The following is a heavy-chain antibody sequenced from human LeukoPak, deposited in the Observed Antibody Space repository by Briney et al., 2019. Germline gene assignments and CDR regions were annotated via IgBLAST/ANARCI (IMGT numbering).Heavy chain of an antibody. D-gene: IGHD6-19*01. V-gene: IGHV1-2*02. Sequence: ASVKVSCKASGGTFSSYAISWVRQAPGQGLEWMGWINPNSGGTNYAQKFQGRVTMTRDTSISTAYMELSRLRSDDTAVYYCARTVAGNPPDYWGQGTLVTVSS. CDR1: GGTFSSYA. J-gene: IGHJ4*02. CDR2: INPNSGGT. CDR3: ARTVAGNPPDY.